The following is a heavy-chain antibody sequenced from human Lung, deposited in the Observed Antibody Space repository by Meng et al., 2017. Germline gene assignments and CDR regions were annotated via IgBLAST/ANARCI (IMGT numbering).Heavy chain of an antibody. D-gene: IGHD3-22*01. CDR3: AKVGGDYYDSSGYLDY. J-gene: IGHJ4*02. CDR1: GFTFDDYA. CDR2: ISWNSGSI. Sequence: SLKISCAASGFTFDDYAMHWVRQAPGKGLEWVSGISWNSGSIGYADSVKGRFTISRDNAKNSLYLQMNSLRAEDTALYYCAKVGGDYYDSSGYLDYWGQGTRVNGSS. V-gene: IGHV3-9*01.